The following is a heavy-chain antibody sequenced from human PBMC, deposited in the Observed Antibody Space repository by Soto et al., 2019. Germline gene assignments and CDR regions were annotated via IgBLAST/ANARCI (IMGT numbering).Heavy chain of an antibody. Sequence: QVQLVQSGAEVKKPGASVKVSCKASGYTFTGYYMHWVRQAPGQGLEWMGWINPNSGGTNYAQKFQGRVTMTRDTSISTAYMELSRLRSDDTAVYYCARDPPYYDFWSGPSNWFDPWGQGTLVTVSS. CDR2: INPNSGGT. D-gene: IGHD3-3*01. CDR3: ARDPPYYDFWSGPSNWFDP. CDR1: GYTFTGYY. J-gene: IGHJ5*02. V-gene: IGHV1-2*02.